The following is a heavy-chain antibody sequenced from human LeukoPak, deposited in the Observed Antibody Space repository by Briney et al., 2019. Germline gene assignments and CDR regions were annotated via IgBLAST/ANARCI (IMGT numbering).Heavy chain of an antibody. CDR1: VGSFSGYY. CDR3: ARGYYGSGSHCCHMDV. J-gene: IGHJ6*03. V-gene: IGHV4-34*01. CDR2: INHSGST. D-gene: IGHD3-10*01. Sequence: SETLSLTCAVYVGSFSGYYWSWIRQPPGKGLEWIGEINHSGSTNCNSSLKSRVTISVDTSKNQFSLKLSSVTAADTAVYYCARGYYGSGSHCCHMDVWGKGTTITVS.